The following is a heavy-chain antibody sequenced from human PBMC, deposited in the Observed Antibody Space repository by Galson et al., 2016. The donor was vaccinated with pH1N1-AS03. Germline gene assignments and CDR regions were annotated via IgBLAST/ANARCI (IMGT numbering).Heavy chain of an antibody. Sequence: SLRLSCAASGFTFDDYAMHWVRQAPGKGLEWVSGISWNSGSKAYSDSVKGRFTISRGNAKNSQYLQMDILRPEDTALYYCVKDFDKYTFGYGTFFDYWGQGTLVTVSS. CDR3: VKDFDKYTFGYGTFFDY. CDR1: GFTFDDYA. D-gene: IGHD5-18*01. V-gene: IGHV3-9*01. CDR2: ISWNSGSK. J-gene: IGHJ4*02.